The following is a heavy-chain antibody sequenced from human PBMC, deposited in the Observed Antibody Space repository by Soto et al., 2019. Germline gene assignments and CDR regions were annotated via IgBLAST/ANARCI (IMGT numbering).Heavy chain of an antibody. D-gene: IGHD4-17*01. CDR2: ISSSSSTI. V-gene: IGHV3-48*01. CDR1: GFTFSSYS. J-gene: IGHJ4*02. Sequence: ESGGGLVQPGGSLRLSCAASGFTFSSYSMNWVRQAPGKGLEWVSYISSSSSTIYYADSVKGRFTISRDNAKNSLYLQMNSLRAEDTAVYYCHPTTGTTGYWGQGTLVTVSS. CDR3: HPTTGTTGY.